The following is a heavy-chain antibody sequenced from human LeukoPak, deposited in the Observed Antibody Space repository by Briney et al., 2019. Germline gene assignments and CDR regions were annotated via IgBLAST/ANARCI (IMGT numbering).Heavy chain of an antibody. CDR3: AYQVYSSGWHPFAY. D-gene: IGHD6-25*01. J-gene: IGHJ4*02. CDR1: GGSISSDDY. CDR2: HYWNDNK. Sequence: QTLSLTCTVSGGSISSDDYYWTWIRQPPGRALEWLAHHYWNDNKFYSPSLQSKLTITKDTSKNQVALTMTNVDPVDTATYYCAYQVYSSGWHPFAYWGQGILVTVAS. V-gene: IGHV2-5*01.